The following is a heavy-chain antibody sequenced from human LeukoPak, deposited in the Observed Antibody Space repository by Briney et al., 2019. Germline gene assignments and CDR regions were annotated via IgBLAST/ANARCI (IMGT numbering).Heavy chain of an antibody. CDR3: ARGPPLFDP. V-gene: IGHV3-48*02. CDR2: ISIGGSSV. J-gene: IGHJ5*02. CDR1: GFTFTSYD. Sequence: SGGSLRLSCAASGFTFTSYDMNWVRQAPGKGLEWISYISIGGSSVYYADSVRGRFTTSRDNVKNSVFLQMNNLRDEDTAVYYCARGPPLFDPWGQGTLVTVSS.